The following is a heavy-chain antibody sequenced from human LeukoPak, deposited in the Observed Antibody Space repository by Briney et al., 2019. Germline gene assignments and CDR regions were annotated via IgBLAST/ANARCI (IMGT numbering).Heavy chain of an antibody. V-gene: IGHV3-11*04. J-gene: IGHJ6*02. CDR2: ISSSGSTI. CDR1: GFTFSDYY. D-gene: IGHD3-16*01. CDR3: ARGLDGNYYYYYGMDV. Sequence: GGSLRLSCAASGFTFSDYYMSWIRQAPGKGLEWVSYISSSGSTIYYADSVKGRFTISRDNAKNSLYLQMNSLRAEDTAVYYCARGLDGNYYYYYGMDVWGQGTTVTVSS.